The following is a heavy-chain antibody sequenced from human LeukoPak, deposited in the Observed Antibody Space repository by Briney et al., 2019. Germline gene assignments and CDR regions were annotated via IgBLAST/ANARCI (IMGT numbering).Heavy chain of an antibody. CDR1: SGSITSYY. V-gene: IGHV4-4*07. D-gene: IGHD1-26*01. CDR3: GRQVYTVSYYFFDY. CDR2: IYTTGTT. Sequence: KPSETLSLTCTVPSGSITSYYWRWVRQPPGKGLEWIGRIYTTGTTQYNPSLKSRLTMSVDTSTNQFSLNLRSLTAADTAVYYCGRQVYTVSYYFFDYWSQGTLVAV. J-gene: IGHJ4*02.